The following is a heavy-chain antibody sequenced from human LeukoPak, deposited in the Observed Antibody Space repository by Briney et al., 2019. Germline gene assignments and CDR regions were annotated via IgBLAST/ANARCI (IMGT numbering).Heavy chain of an antibody. CDR1: GFTFSDYA. Sequence: GGFLRLSCAASGFTFSDYAMHWVRQAPGKGLEWVAVIAYGGTYTHHADSLKGRFTISRDNSRDTLYLQINSLRPEDTALYYCARNKAITAFFGMDVWGQGTTIIVSS. CDR3: ARNKAITAFFGMDV. CDR2: IAYGGTYT. D-gene: IGHD2/OR15-2a*01. V-gene: IGHV3-30*03. J-gene: IGHJ6*02.